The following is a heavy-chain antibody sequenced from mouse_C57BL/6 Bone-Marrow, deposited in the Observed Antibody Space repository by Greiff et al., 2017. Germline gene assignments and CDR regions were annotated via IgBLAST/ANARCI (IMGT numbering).Heavy chain of an antibody. CDR2: IWGDGST. CDR1: GFSLTSYG. D-gene: IGHD2-4*01. Sequence: VKVVESGPGLVAPSQSLSITCTVSGFSLTSYGVSWVRQPPGKGLEWLGVIWGDGSTNYHSALISRLSISKDNSKSQVFLKLNSLQTDDTATYYCAKTVPTMITTREVYFDYWGQGTTLTVSS. V-gene: IGHV2-3*01. CDR3: AKTVPTMITTREVYFDY. J-gene: IGHJ2*01.